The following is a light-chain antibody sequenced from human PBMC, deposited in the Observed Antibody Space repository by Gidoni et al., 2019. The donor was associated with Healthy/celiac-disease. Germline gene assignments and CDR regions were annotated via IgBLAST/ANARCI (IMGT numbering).Light chain of an antibody. CDR3: QQSYSTPWT. CDR2: AAS. Sequence: DIQMTQSPSSLSASVGDRATITCRASQSISSYLNWYQQKPGKAPKLLIYAASSLKSGVPSRFSGSGSGTDFTLNISSLQPEDFATYYCQQSYSTPWTFXQXTKVEIK. J-gene: IGKJ1*01. V-gene: IGKV1-39*01. CDR1: QSISSY.